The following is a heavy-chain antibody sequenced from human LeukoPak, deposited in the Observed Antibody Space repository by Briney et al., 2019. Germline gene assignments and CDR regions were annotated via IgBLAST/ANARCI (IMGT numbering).Heavy chain of an antibody. Sequence: PSETLSLTCTVSGGSISSSSYYWGWIRQPPGKGLEWIGSIYYSGSTNYNPSLKSRVTISVDTSKNRFSLKLSSVTAADTAVHYCARGDYDSSGYYPYYYYYMDVWGKGTTVTVSS. V-gene: IGHV4-39*07. CDR2: IYYSGST. J-gene: IGHJ6*03. CDR3: ARGDYDSSGYYPYYYYYMDV. CDR1: GGSISSSSYY. D-gene: IGHD3-22*01.